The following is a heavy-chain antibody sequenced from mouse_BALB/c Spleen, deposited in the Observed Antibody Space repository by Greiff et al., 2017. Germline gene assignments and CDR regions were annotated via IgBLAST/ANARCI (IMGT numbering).Heavy chain of an antibody. J-gene: IGHJ4*01. CDR2: IWAGGST. CDR3: ARGNSLLRLGYAMDY. CDR1: GFSLTSYG. D-gene: IGHD1-2*01. Sequence: QVQLQQSGPGLVAPSQSLSITCTVSGFSLTSYGVHWVRQPPGKGLEWLGVIWAGGSTNYNSALMSRLSISKDNSKSQVFLKMNSLQTDDTAMYYCARGNSLLRLGYAMDYWGQGTSVTVSS. V-gene: IGHV2-9*02.